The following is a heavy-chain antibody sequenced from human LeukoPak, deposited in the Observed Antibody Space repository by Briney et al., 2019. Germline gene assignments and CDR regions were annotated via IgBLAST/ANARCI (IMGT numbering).Heavy chain of an antibody. J-gene: IGHJ4*02. CDR2: INSDGSSI. CDR3: ATDPSGRVCDS. CDR1: GFAFSSYA. D-gene: IGHD3-10*01. Sequence: GGSLRLSCAASGFAFSSYAMSWVRQAPGKGLEWVSRINSDGSSISYADSVKGRFTISRDNAKNTLYLQMNSLRAEDTAVYYCATDPSGRVCDSWGQGTLVTVSS. V-gene: IGHV3-74*01.